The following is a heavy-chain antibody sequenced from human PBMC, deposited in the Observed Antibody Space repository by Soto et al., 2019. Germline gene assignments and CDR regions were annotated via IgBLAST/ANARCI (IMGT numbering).Heavy chain of an antibody. V-gene: IGHV3-23*01. D-gene: IGHD3-10*01. CDR1: GFTFSSYA. CDR2: ISGSGGST. Sequence: GGSLRLSCAASGFTFSSYAMSWVRQAPGKGLEWVSAISGSGGSTYYADSVKGRFTISRDNSKNTLYLQMNSLRAEDTAVYYCAKARLLLWFGELSDYFDYWGQGTLVTVSS. J-gene: IGHJ4*02. CDR3: AKARLLLWFGELSDYFDY.